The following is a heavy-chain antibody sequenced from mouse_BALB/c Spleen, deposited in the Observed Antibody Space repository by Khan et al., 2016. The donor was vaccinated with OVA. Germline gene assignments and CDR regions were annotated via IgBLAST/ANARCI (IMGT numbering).Heavy chain of an antibody. CDR1: GFSLTSYG. D-gene: IGHD1-1*01. CDR3: AKDTTVESYWYFDV. V-gene: IGHV2-9*02. Sequence: VQLQESGPGLVAPSQSLSITCTVSGFSLTSYGVHWVRQPPGKGLEWLGVIWAGGSTNYNSDLLSRLSISKDNSKSQVFLKMNSLQTDDTAMYYGAKDTTVESYWYFDVWGAGTTVTVSS. J-gene: IGHJ1*01. CDR2: IWAGGST.